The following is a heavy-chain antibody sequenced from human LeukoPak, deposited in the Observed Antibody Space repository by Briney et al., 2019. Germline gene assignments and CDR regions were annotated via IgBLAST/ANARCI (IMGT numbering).Heavy chain of an antibody. D-gene: IGHD2-2*01. CDR1: GFTFSNYN. V-gene: IGHV3-48*02. J-gene: IGHJ4*02. CDR2: ISTSGRAI. CDR3: ARDAVLDCSSTSCPFDY. Sequence: PGGSLRLSCAASGFTFSNYNMNWVRQAPGKGLEWVSYISTSGRAIFYADSVKGRFTISRDNAKNSLFLQMNSLRDEDTAVYYCARDAVLDCSSTSCPFDYWGQGTLVTVSS.